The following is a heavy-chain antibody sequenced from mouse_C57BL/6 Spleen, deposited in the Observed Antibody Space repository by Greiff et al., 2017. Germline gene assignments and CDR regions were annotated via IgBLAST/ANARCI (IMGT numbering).Heavy chain of an antibody. V-gene: IGHV5-6*01. CDR1: GFTFSSYG. CDR2: ISSGGSYT. J-gene: IGHJ1*03. Sequence: EVMLVESGGDLVKPGGSLKLSCAASGFTFSSYGMSWVRQTPDKRLEWVATISSGGSYTYYPDSVKGRFTISRDNAKNTLYLQMSSLKSEDTAMYYCARQHCGSSPWYFDVWGTGTTVTVSS. CDR3: ARQHCGSSPWYFDV. D-gene: IGHD1-1*01.